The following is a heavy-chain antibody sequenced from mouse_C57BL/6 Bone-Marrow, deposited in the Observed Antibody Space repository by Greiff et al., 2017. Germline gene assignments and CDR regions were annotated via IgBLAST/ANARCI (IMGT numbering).Heavy chain of an antibody. CDR2: INPYNGGT. J-gene: IGHJ2*01. V-gene: IGHV1-19*01. CDR3: ARALISTVVDYFDY. D-gene: IGHD1-1*01. CDR1: GYAFTDYY. Sequence: EVQLQQSGPVLVKPGASVKMSCKASGYAFTDYYMNWVKQSHGKSLEWIGVINPYNGGTSYNPKFKGKATLTVDTSSSTAYMELNSLTSEDSAVYYCARALISTVVDYFDYWGQGTTLTVSS.